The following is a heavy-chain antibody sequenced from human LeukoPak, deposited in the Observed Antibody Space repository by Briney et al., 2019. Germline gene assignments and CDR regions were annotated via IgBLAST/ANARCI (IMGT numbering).Heavy chain of an antibody. J-gene: IGHJ4*02. V-gene: IGHV3-7*01. CDR3: ARDLSGPSLY. D-gene: IGHD2-15*01. Sequence: PGRSLRLSCAASGFTFSSYAMHWVRQAPGKGLEWVINIRPDGGEKYFVDSVRGRFTISRDNAKNSLYLQMNNLRAEGTAVYYCARDLSGPSLYWGRGTLVTVSS. CDR2: IRPDGGEK. CDR1: GFTFSSYA.